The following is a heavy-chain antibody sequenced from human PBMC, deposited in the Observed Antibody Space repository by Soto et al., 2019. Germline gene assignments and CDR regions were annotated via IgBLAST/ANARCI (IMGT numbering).Heavy chain of an antibody. J-gene: IGHJ6*02. CDR1: GGSISRSSYY. D-gene: IGHD2-8*01. Sequence: QLQLQESGPGLVKPSETLSLTCTVSGGSISRSSYYWGWIRQPPGKGLEWIASIYYSGSTYYNPSLKSRVTISVDTSKNQFSLKLSSVTAADTAVYYCARLSCINGVCAPGYYYYGMDVWGQGTTVTVSS. CDR2: IYYSGST. V-gene: IGHV4-39*01. CDR3: ARLSCINGVCAPGYYYYGMDV.